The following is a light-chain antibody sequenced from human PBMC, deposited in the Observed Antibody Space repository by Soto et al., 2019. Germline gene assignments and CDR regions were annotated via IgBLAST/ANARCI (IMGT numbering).Light chain of an antibody. Sequence: QSALTQPASVSGSPRQSITISCTGTSGDVGFYNYVSWYQRHPGKAPKLIIYDGSNRPSGVSNRFSGSKSGIPASLTISGLQAEDEAHYYCSAYTGGSYYVFGTGTKLTVL. CDR2: DGS. V-gene: IGLV2-14*01. CDR1: SGDVGFYNY. CDR3: SAYTGGSYYV. J-gene: IGLJ1*01.